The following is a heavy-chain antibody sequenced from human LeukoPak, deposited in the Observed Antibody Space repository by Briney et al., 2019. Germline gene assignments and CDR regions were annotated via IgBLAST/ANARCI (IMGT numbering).Heavy chain of an antibody. D-gene: IGHD3-10*01. J-gene: IGHJ5*02. CDR3: VSEYGSGTLNWFDP. CDR2: IYYSGST. Sequence: PSETLSLTCTVSGGSISSSNYYWGWIRQPPGKGLEWIGSIYYSGSTYYNPSLKSRVTISVDTSKNQSPLKLSSVTAADTAVYYCVSEYGSGTLNWFDPWGQGTLVTVSS. CDR1: GGSISSSNYY. V-gene: IGHV4-39*01.